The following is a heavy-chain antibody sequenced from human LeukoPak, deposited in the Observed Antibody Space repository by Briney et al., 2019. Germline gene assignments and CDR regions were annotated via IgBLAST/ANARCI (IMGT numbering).Heavy chain of an antibody. J-gene: IGHJ4*02. Sequence: GGSLRLSCAASGFPFSSYGMHWVRQAPGQGLEWVAVISVSATATNYAASVKGRFTISRDDSKNTLYLQMNSLRVEDTAAYYCVKEGGFRIPFDYWGQGTLVTVSS. D-gene: IGHD2-15*01. CDR1: GFPFSSYG. CDR2: ISVSATAT. CDR3: VKEGGFRIPFDY. V-gene: IGHV3-23*01.